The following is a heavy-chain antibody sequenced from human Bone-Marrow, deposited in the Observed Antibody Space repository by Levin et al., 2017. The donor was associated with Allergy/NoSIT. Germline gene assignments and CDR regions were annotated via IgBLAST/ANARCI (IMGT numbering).Heavy chain of an antibody. J-gene: IGHJ4*02. CDR1: GYAFDSYG. D-gene: IGHD1-26*01. CDR2: INVYNGNT. V-gene: IGHV1-18*01. CDR3: ARDTIYSGSWQGFDS. Sequence: ASVKVSCKASGYAFDSYGISWVRQAPGQGLEWMAWINVYNGNTVYAQKLKGRVTLTTDTPTNTAYMELRSLRSDDTAVYYCARDTIYSGSWQGFDSWGQGTLVTVSS.